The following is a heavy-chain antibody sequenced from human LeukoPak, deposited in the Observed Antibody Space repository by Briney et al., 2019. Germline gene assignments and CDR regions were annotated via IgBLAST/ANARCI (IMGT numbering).Heavy chain of an antibody. D-gene: IGHD2-15*01. V-gene: IGHV4-59*01. J-gene: IGHJ4*02. CDR1: GGSINNYW. CDR3: ARYCSGGDCYSKALDY. CDR2: IYYSGST. Sequence: SETLSLTCSVSGGSINNYWWNWIRQPPGKGLEWGGYIYYSGSTSYNPSLKSRLTISVDTSLNQFSLKLNSVTAADTAVYYCARYCSGGDCYSKALDYWGQGILVTVSS.